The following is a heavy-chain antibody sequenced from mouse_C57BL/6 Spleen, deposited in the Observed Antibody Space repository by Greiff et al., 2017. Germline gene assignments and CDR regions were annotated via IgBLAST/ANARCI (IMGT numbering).Heavy chain of an antibody. D-gene: IGHD2-5*01. J-gene: IGHJ2*01. Sequence: VKLQESGAELVRPGTSVKMSCKASGYTFTNYWIGWAKQRPGHGLEWIGDIYPGGGYTNYNEKFKGKATLTADKSSSTAYMQFSSLTSEDSAIYYCARGYYSNHPFDYWGQGTTLTVSS. V-gene: IGHV1-63*01. CDR1: GYTFTNYW. CDR2: IYPGGGYT. CDR3: ARGYYSNHPFDY.